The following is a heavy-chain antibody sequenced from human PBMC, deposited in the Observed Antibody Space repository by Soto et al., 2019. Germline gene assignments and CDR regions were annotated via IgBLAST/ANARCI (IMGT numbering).Heavy chain of an antibody. CDR2: IIPIVGIA. V-gene: IGHV1-69*02. CDR3: ASSVAGTGYYYYGRDF. J-gene: IGHJ6*02. D-gene: IGHD6-19*01. CDR1: GGTFSSYT. Sequence: QVQLVQSGAEVKKPGSSVKVSCKASGGTFSSYTISWVRQAPGQGLEGMGRIIPIVGIANYAQKFPGRVRITADKSTSTAYMGLCSLRSEETAVYYCASSVAGTGYYYYGRDFWGQGTTVTVSS.